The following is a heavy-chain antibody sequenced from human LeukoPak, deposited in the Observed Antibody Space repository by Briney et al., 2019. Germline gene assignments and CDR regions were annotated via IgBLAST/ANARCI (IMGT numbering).Heavy chain of an antibody. J-gene: IGHJ6*02. CDR1: GFTFGDYA. D-gene: IGHD3-22*01. Sequence: GGSLRLSCTASGFTFGDYAMSWVRQAPGKGLERVGFIRSKAYGGTTEYAASVKGRFTISRDDSKSIAYLQMNSLKTEDTAVYYCTRDHSYYYDSSGLNYYYGMDVWGQGTTVTVSS. V-gene: IGHV3-49*04. CDR2: IRSKAYGGTT. CDR3: TRDHSYYYDSSGLNYYYGMDV.